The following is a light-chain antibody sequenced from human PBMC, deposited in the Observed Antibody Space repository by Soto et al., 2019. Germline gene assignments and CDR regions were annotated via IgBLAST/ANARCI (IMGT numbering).Light chain of an antibody. CDR1: QSVSSY. J-gene: IGKJ5*01. CDR2: DAS. V-gene: IGKV3-11*01. Sequence: EIVMTQSPATLSVSPGERATLSCRASQSVSSYLAWYQQKPGQAPRLRIYDASNRATGIPARFGGSGSGTDFTLTISSLEPEDFAVYYCQQRQHWPPITFGQGTRLEIK. CDR3: QQRQHWPPIT.